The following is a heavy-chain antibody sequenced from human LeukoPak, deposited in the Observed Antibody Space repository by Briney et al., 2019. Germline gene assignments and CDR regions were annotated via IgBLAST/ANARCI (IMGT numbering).Heavy chain of an antibody. J-gene: IGHJ4*02. CDR2: ISTSSSYI. CDR3: ARVRPWLRDRGYFDY. D-gene: IGHD5-12*01. V-gene: IGHV3-21*01. CDR1: GFTFSSYS. Sequence: GGSLRLSCAASGFTFSSYSMNWVRQAPGKGLEWVSSISTSSSYIYYADSVKGRFTISRDNAKNSLFLQMNSLRAEDTAVYYCARVRPWLRDRGYFDYWGQGTLVTVSS.